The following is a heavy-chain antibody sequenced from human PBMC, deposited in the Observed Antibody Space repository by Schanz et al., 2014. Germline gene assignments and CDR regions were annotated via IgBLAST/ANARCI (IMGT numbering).Heavy chain of an antibody. D-gene: IGHD3-22*01. CDR2: INQDGSDK. J-gene: IGHJ4*02. CDR1: GFTFSRYW. V-gene: IGHV3-7*04. Sequence: EVQLVESGGGLVQPGGSLRLCCVASGFTFSRYWMTWVRQAPGKGLEWVANINQDGSDKSYVDSVKGRFTISRDDSKNTLYLQMNSLRPEDTAVYYCAKEDRNHNSDYVYWGQGTLVTVSS. CDR3: AKEDRNHNSDYVY.